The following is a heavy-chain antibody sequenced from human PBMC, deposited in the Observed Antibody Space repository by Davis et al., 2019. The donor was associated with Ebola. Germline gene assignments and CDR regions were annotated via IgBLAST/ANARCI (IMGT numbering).Heavy chain of an antibody. V-gene: IGHV1-69*06. CDR1: GGTFSSYA. D-gene: IGHD1-26*01. CDR2: IIPIFGTA. CDR3: AIPSVGATKLDY. Sequence: AASVKVSCKASGGTFSSYAISWVRQAPGQGLEWMGGIIPIFGTANYAQKFQGRVTITADKSTSTAYVELSSLRSEDTAVYYCAIPSVGATKLDYWGQGTLVTVSS. J-gene: IGHJ4*02.